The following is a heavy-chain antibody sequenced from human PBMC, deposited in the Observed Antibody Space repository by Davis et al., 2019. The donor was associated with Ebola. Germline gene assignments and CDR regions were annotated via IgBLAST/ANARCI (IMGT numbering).Heavy chain of an antibody. V-gene: IGHV3-30-3*01. Sequence: PGGPLRPSCAASGFTFSSYAMHRVRQAPGKGLAWVAVISYDGTNKYYADSVKGRFTISRDNSKNSLYLQMNSLRAEDTAVYYCARIPGIIMNYINNWFDHGGQGTLVTVSS. D-gene: IGHD3-10*01. CDR2: ISYDGTNK. CDR1: GFTFSSYA. CDR3: ARIPGIIMNYINNWFDH. J-gene: IGHJ5*02.